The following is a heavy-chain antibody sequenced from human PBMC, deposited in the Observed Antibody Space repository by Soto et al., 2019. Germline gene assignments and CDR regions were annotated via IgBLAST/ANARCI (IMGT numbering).Heavy chain of an antibody. CDR2: IYSGGST. Sequence: GGSLRLSCAASGFTVSSNYIIWVRKAPGKGLEWVSVIYSGGSTYYADSVKGRFTISRDNSKNTLYLQMNSLRAEDTAVYYCARDWAVAGPLRNYWGQGTLVTVSS. D-gene: IGHD6-19*01. V-gene: IGHV3-53*01. CDR3: ARDWAVAGPLRNY. J-gene: IGHJ4*02. CDR1: GFTVSSNY.